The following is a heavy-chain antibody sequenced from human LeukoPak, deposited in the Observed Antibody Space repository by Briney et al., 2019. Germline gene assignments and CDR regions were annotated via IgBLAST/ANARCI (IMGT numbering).Heavy chain of an antibody. CDR1: GGSFSGYY. CDR2: INHSGST. J-gene: IGHJ6*03. CDR3: ARGIAARSYYYYYMDV. Sequence: SETLSLTCAVYGGSFSGYYWSWIRQPPGKGLEWIGEINHSGSTNYNPSLKSRVTISVDTSKNQFSLKLSSVTAADTAVYYCARGIAARSYYYYYMDVWGQGTRVTVSS. D-gene: IGHD6-6*01. V-gene: IGHV4-34*01.